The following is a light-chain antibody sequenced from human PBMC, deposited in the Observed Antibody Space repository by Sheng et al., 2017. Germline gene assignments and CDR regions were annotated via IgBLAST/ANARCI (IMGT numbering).Light chain of an antibody. CDR1: SSDVGGYNH. CDR3: SSYTTSSTVI. V-gene: IGLV2-14*03. J-gene: IGLJ2*01. CDR2: DVH. Sequence: QSALTQPASVSGSPGQSITISCTGTSSDVGGYNHVSWYQHHPGEAPKLIIFDVHDRPSGVSTRFSGSKSGKTAFLTISGLQPEDEADYYCSSYTTSSTVIFGGGTKLTV.